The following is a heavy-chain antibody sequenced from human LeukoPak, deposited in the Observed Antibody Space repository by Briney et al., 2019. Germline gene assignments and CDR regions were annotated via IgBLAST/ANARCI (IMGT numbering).Heavy chain of an antibody. CDR1: GGTFSSYA. CDR2: IIPIFGTA. CDR3: ARNRGDYYYYYMDV. J-gene: IGHJ6*03. Sequence: SVKVSCKASGGTFSSYAISWVRQAPGQGLEWMGGIIPIFGTANYAQKFQGRVTLTPDESTRPAPMEPRSQRSEDTAVYYCARNRGDYYYYYMDVWGKGTTVTVSS. V-gene: IGHV1-69*13. D-gene: IGHD1-14*01.